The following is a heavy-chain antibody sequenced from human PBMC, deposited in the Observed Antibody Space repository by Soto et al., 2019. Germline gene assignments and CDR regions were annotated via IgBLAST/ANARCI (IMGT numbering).Heavy chain of an antibody. J-gene: IGHJ5*02. CDR1: CGSISSSSYY. CDR2: IYYSGST. CDR3: ARHRGPMVRGVITNWLDP. D-gene: IGHD3-10*01. V-gene: IGHV4-39*01. Sequence: SETLSLTCTVACGSISSSSYYWGWIRQPPGKGLEWIGSIYYSGSTYYNPSLKSRVTISVDTSKSQFSLKLSSVTAADTAVYYCARHRGPMVRGVITNWLDPWGQGTLVTVSS.